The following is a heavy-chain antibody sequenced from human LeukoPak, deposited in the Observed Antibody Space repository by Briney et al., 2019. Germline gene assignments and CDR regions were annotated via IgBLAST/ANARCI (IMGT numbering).Heavy chain of an antibody. V-gene: IGHV4-59*08. CDR1: GGSLSSYY. CDR2: INYSGSA. D-gene: IGHD4-17*01. Sequence: SEALSLTCTVSGGSLSSYYFSWIRQSPGKGLEWIAYINYSGSASYNPSLKSRVTMSVDTSKQFSLSLSSVTAADTAVYYCARHNYDDYVFDIWGQGTKVTVSS. CDR3: ARHNYDDYVFDI. J-gene: IGHJ3*02.